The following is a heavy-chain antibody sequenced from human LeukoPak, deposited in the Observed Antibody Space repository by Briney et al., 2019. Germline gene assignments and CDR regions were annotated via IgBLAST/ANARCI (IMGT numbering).Heavy chain of an antibody. CDR2: IYGGGST. J-gene: IGHJ5*02. Sequence: GGSLRLSCAATGLTVSSNFMSWVRQAPGKGLEWVSVIYGGGSTYYADSVKGRFTISRDTPKNTLYLQMNSLRVEDTAVYYCASWPGGWYGEDPWGQGTLVTVSS. CDR1: GLTVSSNF. CDR3: ASWPGGWYGEDP. V-gene: IGHV3-53*01. D-gene: IGHD6-19*01.